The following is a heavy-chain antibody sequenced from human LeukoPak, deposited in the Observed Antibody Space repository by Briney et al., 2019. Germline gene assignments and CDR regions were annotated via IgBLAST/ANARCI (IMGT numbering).Heavy chain of an antibody. CDR2: TSSSGSTI. CDR3: AELGITMIGGV. CDR1: GFTFDDYG. Sequence: PGGSLRLSCAASGFTFDDYGMSWVRQAPGKGLEWVSYTSSSGSTIYYADSVKGRFTISRDNAKNSLYLQMNSLRAEDTAVYYCAELGITMIGGVWGKGTTVTISS. V-gene: IGHV3-48*03. D-gene: IGHD3-10*02. J-gene: IGHJ6*04.